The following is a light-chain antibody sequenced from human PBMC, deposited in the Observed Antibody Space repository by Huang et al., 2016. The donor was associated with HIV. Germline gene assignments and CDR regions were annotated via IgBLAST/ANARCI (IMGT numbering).Light chain of an antibody. CDR3: QKYGSSPT. CDR1: QRVSSSY. V-gene: IGKV3D-20*01. CDR2: DAS. Sequence: EIVLTQSPATLSLSPGERATLSCGASQRVSSSYLAWYQQKPGLAPRLLIYDASSRATCIPDRFSGGGSGTDFTLTISRLEPEDFAVYYCQKYGSSPTFGGGTKVEIK. J-gene: IGKJ4*01.